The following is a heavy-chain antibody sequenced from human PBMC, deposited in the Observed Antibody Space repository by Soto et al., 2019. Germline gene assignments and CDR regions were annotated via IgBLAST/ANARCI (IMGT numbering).Heavy chain of an antibody. CDR2: IYYSGST. J-gene: IGHJ3*02. V-gene: IGHV4-39*01. CDR3: AGHYGPHDAFDI. CDR1: GGSISSSSYY. D-gene: IGHD3-10*01. Sequence: QLQLQESGPGLVKPSETLSLTCTVSGGSISSSSYYWGWIRQPPGKGLEWIGSIYYSGSTYYNPSLKSRVTISVDTSKNQFSLKLSSVTAADTAVYYCAGHYGPHDAFDIWGQGTMVTVSS.